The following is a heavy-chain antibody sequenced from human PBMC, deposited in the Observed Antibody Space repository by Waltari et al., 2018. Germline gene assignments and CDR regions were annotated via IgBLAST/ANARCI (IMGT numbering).Heavy chain of an antibody. CDR1: GFTFSTYA. D-gene: IGHD2-21*01. CDR3: ATFKGEH. CDR2: ISGSGTGT. J-gene: IGHJ4*02. Sequence: EVQLLESGGGFVQPGGSLRLSCAASGFTFSTYAMSWVRQAPGKGLEWVSAISGSGTGTYYADSVKGRFTISRDNSKNTLSLQMNSLRAEDTALYYCATFKGEHWGQGTLVTVSS. V-gene: IGHV3-23*01.